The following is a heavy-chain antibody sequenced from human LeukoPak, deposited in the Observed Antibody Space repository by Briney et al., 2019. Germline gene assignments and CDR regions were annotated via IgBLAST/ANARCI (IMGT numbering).Heavy chain of an antibody. Sequence: GGSLRLSCAASGFTFSSYGMHWVRQAPGKGLEWVAVISYDGSNKYYADSVKGRFTISRDNSKNTLYLQMNSLRVEDTAVYYCAKGYSSGWGRAFDIWGQGTMVTVSS. V-gene: IGHV3-30*18. CDR1: GFTFSSYG. CDR2: ISYDGSNK. CDR3: AKGYSSGWGRAFDI. D-gene: IGHD6-19*01. J-gene: IGHJ3*02.